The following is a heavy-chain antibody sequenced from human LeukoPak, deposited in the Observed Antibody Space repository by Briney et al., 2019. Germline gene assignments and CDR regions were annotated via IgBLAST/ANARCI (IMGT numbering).Heavy chain of an antibody. CDR2: ISGGGITT. V-gene: IGHV3-23*01. D-gene: IGHD3-22*01. Sequence: GGSLRLSCAASGFTFSSYAMTWVRQAPGKGLEWVSTISGGGITTYYADSVKGRFTISRDNSENTLSLQMNSPRPEDTAVYYCAKDRSYYDSSGYRNFDYWGRGTLVTVSS. CDR1: GFTFSSYA. J-gene: IGHJ4*02. CDR3: AKDRSYYDSSGYRNFDY.